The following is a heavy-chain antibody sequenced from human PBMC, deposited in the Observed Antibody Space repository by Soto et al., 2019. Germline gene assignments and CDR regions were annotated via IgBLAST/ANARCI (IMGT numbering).Heavy chain of an antibody. V-gene: IGHV4-59*01. Sequence: SETLSLTCTVSGGSIISYYWSWIRQPPGKGLEWIGYIYYSGSTNYNPSLKSRVTISVDTSKNQFSLKLSSVTAADTAVYYCARLGCSGGSCYSGDYYYGMDVWGQGTTVTVSS. D-gene: IGHD2-15*01. CDR3: ARLGCSGGSCYSGDYYYGMDV. J-gene: IGHJ6*02. CDR2: IYYSGST. CDR1: GGSIISYY.